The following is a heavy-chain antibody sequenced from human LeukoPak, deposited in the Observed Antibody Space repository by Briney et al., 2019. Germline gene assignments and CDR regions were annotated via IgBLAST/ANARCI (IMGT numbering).Heavy chain of an antibody. Sequence: PGGSLRLSCAASRFTIGSYWMSWVRQAPGQGLEWVANIKQDGSENYYVDSVKGRFTISRDNAKSSLYLQMNSLRADDTAVYYCARRRGMGSLDYWGQGTLVTVSS. CDR3: ARRRGMGSLDY. V-gene: IGHV3-7*03. J-gene: IGHJ4*02. CDR1: RFTIGSYW. CDR2: IKQDGSEN. D-gene: IGHD2-8*01.